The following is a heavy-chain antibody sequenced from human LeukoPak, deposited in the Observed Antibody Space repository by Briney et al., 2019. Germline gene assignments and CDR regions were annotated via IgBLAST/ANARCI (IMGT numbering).Heavy chain of an antibody. CDR2: IIPIFGTA. CDR3: ARGYGMTTVTTSPRCGRLFYPGCSYYGMDV. J-gene: IGHJ6*02. CDR1: GGTFSSYA. D-gene: IGHD4-17*01. V-gene: IGHV1-69*13. Sequence: GASVKVSCKASGGTFSSYAISWVRQAPGQGLEWMGGIIPIFGTANYAQKFQGRVTITADESTSTAYMELSSLRSEDTAVYYCARGYGMTTVTTSPRCGRLFYPGCSYYGMDVWGQGTTVTVSS.